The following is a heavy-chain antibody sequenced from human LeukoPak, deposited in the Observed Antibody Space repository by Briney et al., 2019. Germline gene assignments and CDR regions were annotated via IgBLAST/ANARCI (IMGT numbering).Heavy chain of an antibody. CDR2: ISHDGSNK. CDR1: GFTFSSYA. J-gene: IGHJ4*02. Sequence: GGSLRLSCAASGFTFSSYAMHWVRQAPGKGLEWVAVISHDGSNKYYADSVKGRFTISRDNSKNTLYLQMNSLRAEDTAVYYCARVASVVVVAATPYYFDYWGQGTLVTVSS. V-gene: IGHV3-30*04. CDR3: ARVASVVVVAATPYYFDY. D-gene: IGHD2-15*01.